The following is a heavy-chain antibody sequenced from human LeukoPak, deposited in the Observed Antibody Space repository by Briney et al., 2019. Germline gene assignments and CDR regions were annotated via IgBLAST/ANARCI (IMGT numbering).Heavy chain of an antibody. J-gene: IGHJ4*02. CDR1: GGSISSGDYY. V-gene: IGHV4-30-4*01. Sequence: TSETLSLTCTVSGGSISSGDYYWNWIRQPPGKGLEWIGYIYYSGSTNYNPSLKSRVTISVDTSKNQFSLNLSSVTAADTAVYYCARDHDSSGYYQGIDYWGQGTLVTVSS. CDR2: IYYSGST. D-gene: IGHD3-22*01. CDR3: ARDHDSSGYYQGIDY.